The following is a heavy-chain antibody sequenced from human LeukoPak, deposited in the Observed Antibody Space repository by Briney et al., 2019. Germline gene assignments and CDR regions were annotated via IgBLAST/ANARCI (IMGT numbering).Heavy chain of an antibody. CDR2: IYTSGST. CDR3: ARDSRRYVVVTAHDAFDI. V-gene: IGHV4-4*07. CDR1: GGSISSYY. Sequence: SETLSLTCTVSGGSISSYYWSWIRQPAGKGLEWIGRIYTSGSTNYNPSLKGRVTMSVDTSKNQFSLKLSSVTAADTAVYYCARDSRRYVVVTAHDAFDIWGQGTMVTVSS. J-gene: IGHJ3*02. D-gene: IGHD2-21*02.